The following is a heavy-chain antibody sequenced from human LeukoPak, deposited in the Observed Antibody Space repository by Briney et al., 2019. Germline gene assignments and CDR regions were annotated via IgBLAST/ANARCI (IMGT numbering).Heavy chain of an antibody. J-gene: IGHJ4*02. CDR3: ARGRSSGWFY. V-gene: IGHV4-34*01. CDR2: INHSGST. D-gene: IGHD3-3*01. CDR1: GGSFSGYY. Sequence: PSETLSLTCAVYGGSFSGYYWSWIRQPPERGLEWIGEINHSGSTNYNPSLKSRVTISVDTSKNQFSLKLSSVTAADTAVYYCARGRSSGWFYWGQGTLVTVSS.